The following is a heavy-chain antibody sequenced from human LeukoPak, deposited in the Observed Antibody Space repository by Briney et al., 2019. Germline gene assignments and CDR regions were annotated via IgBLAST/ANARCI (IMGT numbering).Heavy chain of an antibody. CDR1: GYTFTGYY. D-gene: IGHD1-1*01. CDR2: VNPNSGDT. J-gene: IGHJ4*02. Sequence: ASVKVSCKASGYTFTGYYLHWVRQAPGQGLEWMGCVNPNSGDTNYAQKFQGSVTMTRDTSISTAYMELSRLRSDDSAVYYCARAKRLPLDYWGQGTLVTVSS. V-gene: IGHV1-2*02. CDR3: ARAKRLPLDY.